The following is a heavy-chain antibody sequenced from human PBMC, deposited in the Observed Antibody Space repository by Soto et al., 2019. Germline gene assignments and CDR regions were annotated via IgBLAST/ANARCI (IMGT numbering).Heavy chain of an antibody. CDR2: IYYSGST. D-gene: IGHD1-7*01. CDR1: GVSISSGDYY. V-gene: IGHV4-30-4*01. J-gene: IGHJ5*02. Sequence: SETLSLTCTVSGVSISSGDYYWSWIRQPPGKGLEWIGYIYYSGSTYYNPSLKSRVTISVDTSKNQFSLKLSSVTAADTAVYYCARGLELQLYDWLDPWGQGTLVTVSS. CDR3: ARGLELQLYDWLDP.